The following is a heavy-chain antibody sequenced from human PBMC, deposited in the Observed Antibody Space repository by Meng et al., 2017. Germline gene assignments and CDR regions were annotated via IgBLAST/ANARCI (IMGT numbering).Heavy chain of an antibody. D-gene: IGHD7-27*01. CDR1: GGSISSSNW. Sequence: VLLQETGPGLVKPSGTLSLTCAVSGGSISSSNWWSWVRQPPGKGLEWIGEIYHSGSTNYNLSLKSRVTISVDKSKNQFSLKLNSVTAADTAVYYCARIGDWGSTRYFDYWGQGTLVTVSS. CDR3: ARIGDWGSTRYFDY. V-gene: IGHV4-4*02. CDR2: IYHSGST. J-gene: IGHJ4*02.